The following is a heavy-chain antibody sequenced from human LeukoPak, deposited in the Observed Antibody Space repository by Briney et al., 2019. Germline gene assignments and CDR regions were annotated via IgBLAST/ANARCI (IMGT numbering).Heavy chain of an antibody. V-gene: IGHV1-8*01. Sequence: ASVKVSCKASGYTFTSYDINWVRQATGQGLEWMGWMNPNSGNTGYGQKFQGRVTMTRNTSISTAYMELSSLRSEDTAVYYCARSVSRRRYQLLYGYAFDIWGQGTMVTVSS. CDR1: GYTFTSYD. CDR3: ARSVSRRRYQLLYGYAFDI. J-gene: IGHJ3*02. D-gene: IGHD2-2*02. CDR2: MNPNSGNT.